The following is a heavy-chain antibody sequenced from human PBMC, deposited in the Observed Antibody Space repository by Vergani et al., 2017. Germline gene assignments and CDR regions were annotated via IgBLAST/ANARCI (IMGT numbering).Heavy chain of an antibody. Sequence: QLQLQESGPGLVKPSETLSLTCTVSGGSISSSSYYWGWIRQPPGKGLEWIGSIYYSGSTYYNPSLKSRVTISVDTSKNQFSLKLSSVTAADTAVYYCARGNAGLRDDAFHIWGQGTMVTVSS. D-gene: IGHD3-3*01. V-gene: IGHV4-39*07. CDR2: IYYSGST. J-gene: IGHJ3*02. CDR3: ARGNAGLRDDAFHI. CDR1: GGSISSSSYY.